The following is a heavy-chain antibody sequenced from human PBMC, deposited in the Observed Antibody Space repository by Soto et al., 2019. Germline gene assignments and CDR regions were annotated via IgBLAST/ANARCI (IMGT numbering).Heavy chain of an antibody. V-gene: IGHV4-39*01. CDR3: TRRYNWNDYYFDP. Sequence: SETLSLTCTVSGGSIRVQSYYWTWIRQTPWKGLEWVGSSYYSGTSYFNPALKGRVTISVDTSTNQFSLRLTSVTAADTAVYYCTRRYNWNDYYFDPWGQGTLVTVSS. CDR1: GGSIRVQSYY. CDR2: SYYSGTS. J-gene: IGHJ5*02. D-gene: IGHD1-20*01.